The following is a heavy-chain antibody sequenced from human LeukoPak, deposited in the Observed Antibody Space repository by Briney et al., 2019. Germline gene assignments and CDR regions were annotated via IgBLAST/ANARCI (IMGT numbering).Heavy chain of an antibody. CDR3: AKVRWDNSGWYYLDT. CDR2: ISYHGINE. J-gene: IGHJ4*02. CDR1: GFTFSDYN. Sequence: QPGRSLRLSCAASGFTFSDYNMHWVRQAPGKGLEWMAVISYHGINEYYADSVKGRFTISRDNSKSTLHLQMNSLRAEDTAVYYCAKVRWDNSGWYYLDTWGQGTLLTVSS. V-gene: IGHV3-30*18. D-gene: IGHD6-19*01.